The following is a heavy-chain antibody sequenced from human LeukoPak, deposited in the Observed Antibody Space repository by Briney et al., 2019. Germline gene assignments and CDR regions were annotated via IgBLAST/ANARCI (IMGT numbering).Heavy chain of an antibody. CDR3: AKDPYDDGSGYYYY. V-gene: IGHV3-33*06. CDR2: IWFDGTNK. Sequence: GRSLRLSCAASGFAFSHFGMHWVRQAPGKGLEWVAKIWFDGTNKHYADSVKGRFTISRDNSKNTLFLQMNSLRAEDTGVYYCAKDPYDDGSGYYYYWGQGTLVTVSS. D-gene: IGHD3-22*01. CDR1: GFAFSHFG. J-gene: IGHJ4*02.